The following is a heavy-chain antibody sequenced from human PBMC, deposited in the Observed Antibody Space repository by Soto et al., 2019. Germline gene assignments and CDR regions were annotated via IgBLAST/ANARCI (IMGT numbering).Heavy chain of an antibody. CDR3: ARSDCSGGSCYSSVVY. J-gene: IGHJ4*02. CDR1: GYSFTSYW. Sequence: GESLKISCKGSGYSFTSYWIGWVRQMPGKGLEWMGIIYPGDSDTRYSPSFQGQVTISADKSISTAYLQWSSLKASNTAMYYCARSDCSGGSCYSSVVYWGQGTLVTVSS. D-gene: IGHD2-15*01. CDR2: IYPGDSDT. V-gene: IGHV5-51*01.